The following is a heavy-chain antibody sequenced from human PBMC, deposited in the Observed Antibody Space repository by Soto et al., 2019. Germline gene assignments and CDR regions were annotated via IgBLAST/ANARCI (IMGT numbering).Heavy chain of an antibody. Sequence: SETLSLTCTVSGGSISSGGYYWSWIRQHPGKGLEWIGYIYYSGSTYYNPSLKSRVTISVDTSKNQFSLKLSSVTAADTAVYYCARLYSGYDYGYYYYGMDVWGQGTTVTVSS. J-gene: IGHJ6*02. D-gene: IGHD5-12*01. CDR3: ARLYSGYDYGYYYYGMDV. V-gene: IGHV4-31*03. CDR2: IYYSGST. CDR1: GGSISSGGYY.